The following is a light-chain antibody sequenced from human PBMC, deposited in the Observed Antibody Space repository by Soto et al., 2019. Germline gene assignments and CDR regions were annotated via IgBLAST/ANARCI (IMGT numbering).Light chain of an antibody. CDR2: GAS. CDR3: QQYGSSRT. CDR1: QSVTRSY. J-gene: IGKJ1*01. Sequence: EIVLTQSPGTLSLSPGEGATLSCRASQSVTRSYLAWYQQKPGQAPRLLIYGASIGATGIPDRFSGSGSGTDFTLTISRLEPEDFAVYYCQQYGSSRTFGQGTKVEIK. V-gene: IGKV3-20*01.